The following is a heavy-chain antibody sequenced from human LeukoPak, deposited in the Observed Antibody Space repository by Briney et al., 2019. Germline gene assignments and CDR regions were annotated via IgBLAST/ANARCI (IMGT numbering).Heavy chain of an antibody. CDR3: ANGYYYGSGSYYKEAFDI. CDR1: GFTFSHFA. V-gene: IGHV3-30*18. CDR2: ISYDGSNK. D-gene: IGHD3-10*01. J-gene: IGHJ3*02. Sequence: GGSLRLSCEASGFTFSHFAMHWVRQAPGKGLEWVVVISYDGSNKYYADSVKGRFTISRDNSKNTLYLQMNSLRAEDTAVYYCANGYYYGSGSYYKEAFDIWGQGTMVTVSS.